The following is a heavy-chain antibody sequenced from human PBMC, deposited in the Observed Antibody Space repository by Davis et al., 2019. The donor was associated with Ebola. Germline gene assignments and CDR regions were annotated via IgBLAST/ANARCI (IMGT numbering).Heavy chain of an antibody. V-gene: IGHV1-2*02. CDR1: GYMFTEYY. J-gene: IGHJ2*01. CDR3: TRDWGYGDFAHYWYFDL. CDR2: INPKSGRT. Sequence: ASVKVSCKASGYMFTEYYVHWVRQAPGQGLEWMGWINPKSGRTNYNQKFQGRVTLTRDTSSSTAYMELRSLRSDDTAVYYCTRDWGYGDFAHYWYFDLWGRGTLVTVSS. D-gene: IGHD4-17*01.